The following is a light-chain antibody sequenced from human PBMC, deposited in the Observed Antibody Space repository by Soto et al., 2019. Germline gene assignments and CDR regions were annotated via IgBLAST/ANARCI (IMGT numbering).Light chain of an antibody. CDR1: QDIASY. Sequence: IQLTQSPSSLSASKGDSVTITCRASQDIASYLDWYQQKPGNAPKLLIYAASTLHSGVPSRFSGSGSGTDFTLTISSLQPEDFVTYYCQQLNVNLLFGQGTKLEIK. J-gene: IGKJ2*01. CDR3: QQLNVNLL. CDR2: AAS. V-gene: IGKV1-9*01.